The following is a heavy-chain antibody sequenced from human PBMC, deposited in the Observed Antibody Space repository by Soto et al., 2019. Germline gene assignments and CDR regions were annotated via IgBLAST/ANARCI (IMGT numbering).Heavy chain of an antibody. Sequence: PGESLKISCKGSGYSFTTYWIGWVRQMPGKVLDLMGIIYPGDSYTRXXPSFQGQXXISAYKSISTXYLQWXSLKASDTAMYYCARINIYPESWGQGTLVTVXX. CDR3: ARINIYPES. CDR1: GYSFTTYW. D-gene: IGHD3-3*02. V-gene: IGHV5-51*01. J-gene: IGHJ5*02. CDR2: IYPGDSYT.